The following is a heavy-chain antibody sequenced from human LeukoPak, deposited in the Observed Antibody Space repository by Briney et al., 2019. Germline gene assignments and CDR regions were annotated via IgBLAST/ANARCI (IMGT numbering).Heavy chain of an antibody. V-gene: IGHV3-74*01. J-gene: IGHJ4*02. Sequence: GGSLRLSCAASGFTFTTYRMHWVRQAPGKGLVWVSRINTDGSSTNYADSVKGRFTISRDNAKNSVYLQMNSLRDEDTAVYYCARDIGDYWGQGTLVTVAS. CDR1: GFTFTTYR. CDR3: ARDIGDY. D-gene: IGHD1-26*01. CDR2: INTDGSST.